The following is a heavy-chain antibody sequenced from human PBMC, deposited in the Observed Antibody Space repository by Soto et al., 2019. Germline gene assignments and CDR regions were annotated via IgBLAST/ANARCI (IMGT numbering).Heavy chain of an antibody. V-gene: IGHV1-69*11. CDR3: ARWPQPRYTADPYAVDV. Sequence: QVHLVQSGTEVKKPGSSVKVSCKASGGTFSSSGFSWVRQAPGQGLEWMGMIVPSLDTTNYAQKFQARVTITADEVTGTAYMELRSLTSGDTAVYYCARWPQPRYTADPYAVDVWGQGNRVIVSS. CDR1: GGTFSSSG. CDR2: IVPSLDTT. J-gene: IGHJ6*02. D-gene: IGHD3-16*02.